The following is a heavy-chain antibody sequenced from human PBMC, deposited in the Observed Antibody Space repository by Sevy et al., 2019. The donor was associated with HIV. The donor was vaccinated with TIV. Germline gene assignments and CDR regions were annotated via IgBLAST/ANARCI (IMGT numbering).Heavy chain of an antibody. J-gene: IGHJ4*02. Sequence: GGSLRLSCAASRFTFSSYGMHWVRQAPGKGLEWVAVISYDGSNKYYADSVKGRFTISRDNSKNTLYLQMNSLRAEDTAVYYCAKIDQGKVTTLSSFDYWGQGTLVTVSS. CDR1: RFTFSSYG. D-gene: IGHD4-17*01. CDR2: ISYDGSNK. CDR3: AKIDQGKVTTLSSFDY. V-gene: IGHV3-30*18.